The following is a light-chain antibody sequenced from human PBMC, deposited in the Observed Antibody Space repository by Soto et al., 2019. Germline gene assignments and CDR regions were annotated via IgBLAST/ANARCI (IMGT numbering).Light chain of an antibody. CDR1: QSVSSD. Sequence: EIVMTESPATVSVSPGEGASLSCRASQSVSSDLAWYHQKPGQAPRLLIYGASTRATGIPARFSGSGSGTEFTLTINSLQSEDFAVYYCQQYNNWPRTFGQGTKVDIK. V-gene: IGKV3-15*01. CDR2: GAS. J-gene: IGKJ1*01. CDR3: QQYNNWPRT.